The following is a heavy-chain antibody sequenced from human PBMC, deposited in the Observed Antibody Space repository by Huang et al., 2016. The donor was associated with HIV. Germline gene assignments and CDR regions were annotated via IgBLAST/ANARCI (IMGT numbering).Heavy chain of an antibody. V-gene: IGHV3-21*01. CDR3: ARVGGVAAGTFGTFDI. D-gene: IGHD6-19*01. Sequence: EVQLVESGGGLVKPGGSLRLSCAASGFTFSSYSMNWVRQAQGKGLEWVSSISRSSNIYYEDSVKGRFTIARDNAKNSLYLQMNSLRAEDTAVYYCARVGGVAAGTFGTFDIWGQGTMVTVSS. J-gene: IGHJ3*02. CDR1: GFTFSSYS. CDR2: ISRSSNI.